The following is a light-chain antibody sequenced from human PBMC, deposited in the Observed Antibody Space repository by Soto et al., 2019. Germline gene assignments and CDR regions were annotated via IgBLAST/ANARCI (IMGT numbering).Light chain of an antibody. CDR3: SSYTSSSTLAV. Sequence: QSVLTQPASVSGSPGQSITISCTGTSGDVGGYNYVSWYQQHPGKAPKLMIYDVSNRPSGVSNRFSGSKSGNTASLTISGLQAEDEADYYCSSYTSSSTLAVFGTGTKSPS. CDR1: SGDVGGYNY. J-gene: IGLJ1*01. V-gene: IGLV2-14*01. CDR2: DVS.